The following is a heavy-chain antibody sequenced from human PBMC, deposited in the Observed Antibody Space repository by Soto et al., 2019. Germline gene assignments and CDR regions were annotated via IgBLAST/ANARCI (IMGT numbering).Heavy chain of an antibody. CDR2: ISGSGSST. J-gene: IGHJ4*02. CDR3: AKMSDFWSGSPTYHFDY. D-gene: IGHD3-3*01. V-gene: IGHV3-23*01. CDR1: GFTFSSYA. Sequence: VQLLESGGGLVQPGGSLRLSCAASGFTFSSYAMSWVRQAPGKGLEWVSVISGSGSSTYYADSVKGRFTISRDNSKKTLYVQMNSMRAEDTAVYYCAKMSDFWSGSPTYHFDYGGQGTQVTVSS.